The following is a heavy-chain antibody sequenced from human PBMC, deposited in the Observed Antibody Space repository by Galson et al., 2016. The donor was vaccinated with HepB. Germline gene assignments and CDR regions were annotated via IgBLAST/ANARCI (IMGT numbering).Heavy chain of an antibody. V-gene: IGHV1-69*13. CDR1: GGTFSSYA. Sequence: SVKVSCKASGGTFSSYAISWVRQAPGQGLEWMGGIIPFFGTADYAQKFQGRVTITADESTSTAYMELSSLRSEDTAVYYCATGCYYDSSGYYCAVDYWGQGTLVTVSS. CDR2: IIPFFGTA. J-gene: IGHJ4*02. CDR3: ATGCYYDSSGYYCAVDY. D-gene: IGHD3-22*01.